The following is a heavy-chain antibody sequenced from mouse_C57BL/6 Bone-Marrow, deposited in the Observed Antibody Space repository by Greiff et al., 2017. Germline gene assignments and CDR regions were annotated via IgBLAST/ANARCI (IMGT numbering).Heavy chain of an antibody. J-gene: IGHJ2*01. Sequence: QVQLQQPGAELVMPGASVKLSCKASGYTFTSYWMHWVKQRPGQGLEWIGEIDPSDSYTNYTQKFKGKSTLTVDKSSSTAYMQLSSLTSEDSAVYYCAREVGLRGDYFDYWGQGTTLTVSS. CDR3: AREVGLRGDYFDY. CDR2: IDPSDSYT. CDR1: GYTFTSYW. V-gene: IGHV1-69*01. D-gene: IGHD2-4*01.